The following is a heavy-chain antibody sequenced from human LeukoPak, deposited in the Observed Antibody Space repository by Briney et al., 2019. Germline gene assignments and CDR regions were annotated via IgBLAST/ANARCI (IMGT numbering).Heavy chain of an antibody. CDR2: IYPGDSGT. D-gene: IGHD7-27*01. J-gene: IGHJ3*02. CDR3: ARQRTDWGETAFDI. Sequence: GESLKISCKGSGYSFTSYWIGWVRQMPGKGLEWMGIIYPGDSGTKYSPSFQGQVTISADKSISTAYLQWSSLRASDTAMYYCARQRTDWGETAFDIWGQGTVVTVSS. V-gene: IGHV5-51*01. CDR1: GYSFTSYW.